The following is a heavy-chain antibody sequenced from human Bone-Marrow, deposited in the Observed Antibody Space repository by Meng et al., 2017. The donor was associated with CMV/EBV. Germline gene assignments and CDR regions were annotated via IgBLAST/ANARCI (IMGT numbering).Heavy chain of an antibody. CDR3: ARGGGPYYDFWSGYVVDNWFDP. CDR1: RYY. J-gene: IGHJ5*02. CDR2: IYYSGST. V-gene: IGHV4-59*01. Sequence: RYYWSWIRQPPGKGLEWSGHIYYSGSTNSNPSLKSRVTISVDTSKNQFSLKLSSVTAADTAVYYCARGGGPYYDFWSGYVVDNWFDPWGQGTLVTVSS. D-gene: IGHD3-3*01.